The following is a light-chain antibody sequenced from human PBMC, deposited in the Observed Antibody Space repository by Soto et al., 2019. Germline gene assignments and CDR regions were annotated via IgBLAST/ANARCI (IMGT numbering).Light chain of an antibody. CDR1: NTDVGGYNY. CDR3: NSYTHNTTLV. J-gene: IGLJ2*01. Sequence: QSALTQPASVSGSPGQSITVSCTGTNTDVGGYNYVSWYQHRPGKAPRLMIYEVRNRLSGVSNRFSGSKSGNTASLTISGLQSEDEADYYCNSYTHNTTLVFGGGTKLTVL. CDR2: EVR. V-gene: IGLV2-14*01.